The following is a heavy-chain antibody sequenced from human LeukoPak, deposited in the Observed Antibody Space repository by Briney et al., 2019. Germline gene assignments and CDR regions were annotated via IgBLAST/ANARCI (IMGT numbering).Heavy chain of an antibody. CDR3: AKDYPPYSSSWANWFDP. V-gene: IGHV3-33*06. CDR2: IWYDGSNK. D-gene: IGHD6-13*01. J-gene: IGHJ5*02. CDR1: GFTFSSCG. Sequence: QPGRSLRLSCAASGFTFSSCGMHWVRQAPGKGLEWVAVIWYDGSNKYYADSVKGRFTISRDNSKNTLYLQMNSLRAEYTAVYYCAKDYPPYSSSWANWFDPWGQGTLVTVSS.